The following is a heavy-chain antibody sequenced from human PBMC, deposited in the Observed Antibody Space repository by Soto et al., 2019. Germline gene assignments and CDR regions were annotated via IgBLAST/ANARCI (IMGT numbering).Heavy chain of an antibody. V-gene: IGHV3-30*18. CDR3: TKPASGLQWPPFDP. J-gene: IGHJ5*02. CDR1: GFRFASYG. D-gene: IGHD6-19*01. Sequence: VKLVESGGGVVQPGRSLRLSCAASGFRFASYGMYWVRQTPGKGLEWVALISSDGSKKDYAESVRGRFTISRDNSKNTLYLQMNSLRAEDTAVYYCTKPASGLQWPPFDPWGHGTLVTVSS. CDR2: ISSDGSKK.